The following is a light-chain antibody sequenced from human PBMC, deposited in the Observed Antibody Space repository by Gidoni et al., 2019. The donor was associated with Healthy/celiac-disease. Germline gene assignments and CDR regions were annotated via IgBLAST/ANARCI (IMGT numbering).Light chain of an antibody. CDR2: GAS. Sequence: EIVLTQSPATLSLSPGERATLSCRASQSVSSSYLAWYQQKPGQAPRLLIYGASSRATGIPDRFSGSGSGTDFTLTISRLEPEDFAVYYCQQYGSAPSSFGQXTKLEIK. V-gene: IGKV3-20*01. CDR1: QSVSSSY. J-gene: IGKJ2*04. CDR3: QQYGSAPSS.